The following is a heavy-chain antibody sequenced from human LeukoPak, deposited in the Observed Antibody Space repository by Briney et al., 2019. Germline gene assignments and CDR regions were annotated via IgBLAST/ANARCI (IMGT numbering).Heavy chain of an antibody. V-gene: IGHV3-23*01. CDR3: ARREPTVTTPYQDYFDY. D-gene: IGHD4-17*01. Sequence: GGSLRLSCAASGFTFSNYAMCWVRQAPGKGLEWVSAITGSGSSTYYADSVEGRFTISRDNSKNTLYLQINSLRAEDTAVYYCARREPTVTTPYQDYFDYWGQGTLVTVSS. CDR2: ITGSGSST. CDR1: GFTFSNYA. J-gene: IGHJ4*02.